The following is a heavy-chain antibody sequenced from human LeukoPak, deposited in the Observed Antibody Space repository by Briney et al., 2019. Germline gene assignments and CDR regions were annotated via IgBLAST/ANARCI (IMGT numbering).Heavy chain of an antibody. J-gene: IGHJ6*03. CDR3: ARVPRQVGFGELSHPPVYYYYMDV. CDR1: GYSISSGIYY. Sequence: PSETLSLTCAVSGYSISSGIYYWGWIRQPPGKGLEWIGSVFYGGSTYYNPSLKSRVTISVDTSKNQFSLQLSSLTAADTAVYYCARVPRQVGFGELSHPPVYYYYMDVWGKGTTVTVSS. D-gene: IGHD3-10*01. CDR2: VFYGGST. V-gene: IGHV4-39*01.